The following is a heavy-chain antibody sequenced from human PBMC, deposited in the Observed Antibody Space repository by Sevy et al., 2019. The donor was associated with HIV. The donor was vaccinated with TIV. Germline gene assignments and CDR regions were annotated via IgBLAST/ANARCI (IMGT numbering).Heavy chain of an antibody. V-gene: IGHV3-15*01. Sequence: GGSLRLSCAGSGFDVSNNYMSWVRQAPGKGLEWVGRIKSKTDGGTTDYAAPVKGRFTISRDDSKNTLYLQMNSLKTADTAVYYCTTDQVVPAAIGGLYYYYGMDVWGQGTTVTVSS. J-gene: IGHJ6*02. CDR2: IKSKTDGGTT. CDR3: TTDQVVPAAIGGLYYYYGMDV. CDR1: GFDVSNNY. D-gene: IGHD2-2*02.